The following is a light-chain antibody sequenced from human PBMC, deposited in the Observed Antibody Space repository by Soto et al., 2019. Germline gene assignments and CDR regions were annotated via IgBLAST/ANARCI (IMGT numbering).Light chain of an antibody. V-gene: IGKV3-11*01. CDR2: DAN. Sequence: EIVLTQSPATLSLSPGERATLSCRASQSVTWYVAWYQQKPGQAPRLLIYDANNRATGIPARFSGSGSGTDFTLTISSLEPEDFAVYYCQQRTNWLTFGGGTRVEI. CDR3: QQRTNWLT. J-gene: IGKJ4*01. CDR1: QSVTWY.